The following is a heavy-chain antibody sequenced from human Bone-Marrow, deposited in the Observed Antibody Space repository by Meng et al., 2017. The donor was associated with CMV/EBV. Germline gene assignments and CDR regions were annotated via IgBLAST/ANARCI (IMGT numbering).Heavy chain of an antibody. CDR1: GYTFTKFA. CDR3: ARNPLGDSYWYFDL. Sequence: YGYTFTKFALQWVRQDHRQSLEWMGGVTSGNGNKRYSQKFQGRVTITRDTSATTVYMELSSLTSDDTAVYFCARNPLGDSYWYFDLWGRGTLVTVSS. D-gene: IGHD1-26*01. CDR2: VTSGNGNK. J-gene: IGHJ2*01. V-gene: IGHV1-3*01.